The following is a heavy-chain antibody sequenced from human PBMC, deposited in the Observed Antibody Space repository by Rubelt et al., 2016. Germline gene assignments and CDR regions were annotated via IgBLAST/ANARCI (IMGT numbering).Heavy chain of an antibody. CDR2: INHSGST. V-gene: IGHV4-34*01. D-gene: IGHD6-19*01. CDR1: GGSFSGYY. J-gene: IGHJ4*02. CDR3: ARWMPSAVAGAC. Sequence: QVQLQQWGAGLLKPSETLSLTCAVYGGSFSGYYWTWIRQHPGKGLEWIGEINHSGSTNYNPSLKSRVTISVDTSKNQFSLKLSSVTAADTAVYYCARWMPSAVAGACWGQGTWSPSPQ.